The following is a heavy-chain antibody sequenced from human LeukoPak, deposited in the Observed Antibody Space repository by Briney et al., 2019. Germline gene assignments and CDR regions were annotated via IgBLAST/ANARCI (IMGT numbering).Heavy chain of an antibody. Sequence: SEPLSLTCSVSGASISSGGYSWCWIRQPPGKGLEWIGYIYHSGSTYYNPSLKSRVTISVDRSKNQFSLKLSPVTAADTAVYYCARGPYCGGDCYLFDPWGQGTLVTVSS. J-gene: IGHJ5*02. CDR3: ARGPYCGGDCYLFDP. CDR2: IYHSGST. D-gene: IGHD2-21*02. V-gene: IGHV4-30-2*01. CDR1: GASISSGGYS.